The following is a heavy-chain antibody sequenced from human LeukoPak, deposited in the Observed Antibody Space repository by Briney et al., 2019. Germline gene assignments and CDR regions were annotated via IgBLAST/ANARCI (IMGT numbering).Heavy chain of an antibody. Sequence: GGSLRLSCAPSGFTLSTYSMNWVRQAPGKGLEWVSSISSGRSDIYYADSVKGRFTISRDNAKNSLFLQMNSLRVEDTAVYYCARDAFASSWPNYYYGMDVWGQGTMVTVSS. V-gene: IGHV3-21*01. CDR3: ARDAFASSWPNYYYGMDV. J-gene: IGHJ6*02. CDR1: GFTLSTYS. D-gene: IGHD6-13*01. CDR2: ISSGRSDI.